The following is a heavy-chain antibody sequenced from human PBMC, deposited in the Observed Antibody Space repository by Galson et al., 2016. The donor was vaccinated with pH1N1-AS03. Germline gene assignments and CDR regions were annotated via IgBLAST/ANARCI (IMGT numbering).Heavy chain of an antibody. CDR1: GFSFSTYA. J-gene: IGHJ4*02. V-gene: IGHV3-30*04. CDR3: ARDHKVTMLGGVVISSGDMLDY. Sequence: SLRLSCAGSGFSFSTYAIHWVRQAPGKGLEWVAVISYDGSQKYYADSVKGRFTISRDNSKNTLYLQMNGLTAEDTATYYCARDHKVTMLGGVVISSGDMLDYWGQGTLVTVSS. CDR2: ISYDGSQK. D-gene: IGHD3-10*01.